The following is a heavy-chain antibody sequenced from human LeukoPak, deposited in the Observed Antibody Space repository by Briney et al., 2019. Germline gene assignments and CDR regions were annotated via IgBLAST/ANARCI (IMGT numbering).Heavy chain of an antibody. CDR1: GGSVSSGSYY. Sequence: SETLSLTCTVSGGSVSSGSYYWSWIRQPPGKGLEWIGYIYYSESTNYNPSLKSRVTISVDTSKNQFSLKLSSVTAADTAVYYCARGVYDGFDYWGQGTLVTVSS. D-gene: IGHD6-13*01. CDR3: ARGVYDGFDY. V-gene: IGHV4-61*01. CDR2: IYYSEST. J-gene: IGHJ4*02.